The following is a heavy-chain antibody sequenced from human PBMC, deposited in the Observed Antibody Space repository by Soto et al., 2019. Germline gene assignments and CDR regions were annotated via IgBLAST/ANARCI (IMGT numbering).Heavy chain of an antibody. CDR1: VFTFTMYS. CDR2: ISRTTNYI. J-gene: IGHJ4*02. CDR3: ARESEDLTPNFDY. V-gene: IGHV3-21*06. Sequence: RGSLIVSCAASVFTFTMYSMNWVRQAPGKGLEWVSSISRTTNYIYYGDSMKGRFTISRDNAKNSLYLEMNSLRAEDTAVYYCARESEDLTPNFDYWGQGTLVTVSS.